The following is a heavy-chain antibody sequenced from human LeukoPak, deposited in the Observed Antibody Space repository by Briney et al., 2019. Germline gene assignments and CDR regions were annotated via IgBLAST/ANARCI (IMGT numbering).Heavy chain of an antibody. J-gene: IGHJ4*02. D-gene: IGHD1-26*01. CDR2: IYYSGST. Sequence: SETLSLTCTVSGGSISSSSYYWGWIRQPPGKGLEWIGSIYYSGSTYYNPSLKSRVTISVDTSKNQFSLKLSSVTAADTAVYYCARLHLTGYSGYWGQGTLVTVSS. CDR3: ARLHLTGYSGY. CDR1: GGSISSSSYY. V-gene: IGHV4-39*01.